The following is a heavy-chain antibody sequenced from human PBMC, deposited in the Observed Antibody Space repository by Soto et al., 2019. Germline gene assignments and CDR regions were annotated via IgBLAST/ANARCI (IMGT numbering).Heavy chain of an antibody. Sequence: PSETLSLTCVFYGGSFSGYYWSLIRQPPGKGLEWIGEINHSGSTNYNPSLKSRVTISVDTSKNQFSLKLSSVTAADTAVYYCARCRRVRGYNWFDPWGQGTLVTVSS. J-gene: IGHJ5*02. V-gene: IGHV4-34*09. CDR2: INHSGST. D-gene: IGHD3-10*01. CDR1: GGSFSGYY. CDR3: ARCRRVRGYNWFDP.